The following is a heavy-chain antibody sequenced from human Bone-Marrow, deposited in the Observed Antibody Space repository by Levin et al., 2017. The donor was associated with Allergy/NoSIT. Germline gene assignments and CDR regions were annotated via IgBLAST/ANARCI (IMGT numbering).Heavy chain of an antibody. CDR3: ARGPRHSIAASGDCFDP. CDR1: GFIFNNYA. V-gene: IGHV3-23*01. J-gene: IGHJ5*02. CDR2: ISSSGGTT. Sequence: SCAASGFIFNNYAMTWVRQAPGKGLEWVSGISSSGGTTYYADSVKGRFTISRDSSKNTLYLQLNSLRAEDTAIYYCARGPRHSIAASGDCFDPWGQGTLVTVSS. D-gene: IGHD6-13*01.